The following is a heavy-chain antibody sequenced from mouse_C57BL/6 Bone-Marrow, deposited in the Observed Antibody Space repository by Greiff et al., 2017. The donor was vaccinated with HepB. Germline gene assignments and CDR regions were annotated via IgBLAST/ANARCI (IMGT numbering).Heavy chain of an antibody. J-gene: IGHJ2*01. V-gene: IGHV1-81*01. CDR3: ASPPIYYYGSSYFDY. Sequence: QVQLKRSGAELARPGASVKLSCKASGYTFTSYGISWVKQRTGQGLEWIGEIYPRSGNTYYNEKFKVKATLTADKSSSTAYMELRSLTSEDSAVYFCASPPIYYYGSSYFDYWGQGTTLTVSS. CDR1: GYTFTSYG. D-gene: IGHD1-1*01. CDR2: IYPRSGNT.